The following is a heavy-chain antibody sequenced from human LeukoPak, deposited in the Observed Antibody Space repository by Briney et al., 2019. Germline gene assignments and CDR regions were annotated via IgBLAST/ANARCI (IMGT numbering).Heavy chain of an antibody. J-gene: IGHJ3*02. CDR3: ARQRGTLDAFDI. CDR2: INHSGST. CDR1: GGSFSGYY. V-gene: IGHV4-34*01. Sequence: SETLSLTCAVYGGSFSGYYWSWIRQPPGKGLEWIGEINHSGSTNYNPSLKSRVTISVDTSKNQFSLKVSSVTAADTAVYYCARQRGTLDAFDIWGQGTMVTVSS.